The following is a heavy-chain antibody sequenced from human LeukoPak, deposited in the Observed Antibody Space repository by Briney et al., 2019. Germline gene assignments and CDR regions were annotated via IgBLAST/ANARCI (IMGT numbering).Heavy chain of an antibody. J-gene: IGHJ4*02. CDR1: GFTFSSYA. CDR2: ISSNGGST. Sequence: GGSLRLSCAASGFTFSSYAMHWVRQAPGKGLEYVSGISSNGGSTYYANSVKGRFTISRDNSKNTLYLQMGSLRAEDMAVYYCARDYDEDYWGQGTLVTVSS. CDR3: ARDYDEDY. V-gene: IGHV3-64*01. D-gene: IGHD5-12*01.